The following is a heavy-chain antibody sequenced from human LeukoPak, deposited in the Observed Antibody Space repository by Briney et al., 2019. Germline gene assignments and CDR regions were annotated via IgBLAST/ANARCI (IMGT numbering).Heavy chain of an antibody. CDR2: FSSGGNAE. Sequence: GGSLRLSCAASGFSLTSYEMNWVRQTPGRGLEWVSHFSSGGNAEYYADSVRGRFSMSRDNAKNSLDLEMNSLRAEDTAVYYCARDTVNGPFVISLDYWGQGALVTVSS. D-gene: IGHD2-8*01. CDR3: ARDTVNGPFVISLDY. V-gene: IGHV3-48*03. J-gene: IGHJ4*02. CDR1: GFSLTSYE.